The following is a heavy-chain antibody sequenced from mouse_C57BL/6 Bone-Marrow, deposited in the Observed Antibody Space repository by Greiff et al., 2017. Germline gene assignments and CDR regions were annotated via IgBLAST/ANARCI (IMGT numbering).Heavy chain of an antibody. V-gene: IGHV5-4*01. CDR2: ISDGGSYT. CDR3: AREGEIYYDYPFAY. D-gene: IGHD2-4*01. J-gene: IGHJ3*01. Sequence: SLEWVATISDGGSYTYYPDNVKGRFTISRDNAKNNLYLQMSHLKSEDTAMYYCAREGEIYYDYPFAYWGQGTLVTVSA.